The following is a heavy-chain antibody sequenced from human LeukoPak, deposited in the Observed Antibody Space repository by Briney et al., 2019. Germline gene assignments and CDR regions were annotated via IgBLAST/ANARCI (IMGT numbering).Heavy chain of an antibody. V-gene: IGHV3-11*01. CDR1: GFIFSDYH. J-gene: IGHJ4*02. D-gene: IGHD6-13*01. CDR2: ISISAGTI. Sequence: GGSLRLSCAASGFIFSDYHMSWIRQAPGKGLEWVSFISISAGTIYYADSVKGRFTISRDNAKKSLYLQMNSLRAEDTAVYYCAAVFGAAAGVFWGQGTLVTVSS. CDR3: AAVFGAAAGVF.